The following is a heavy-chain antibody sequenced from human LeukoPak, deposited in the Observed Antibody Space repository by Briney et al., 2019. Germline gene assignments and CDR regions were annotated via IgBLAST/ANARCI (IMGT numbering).Heavy chain of an antibody. J-gene: IGHJ3*02. D-gene: IGHD4-23*01. CDR1: GFIFSDYI. CDR2: IRTRINSSTT. CDR3: SRDGGEGGNSAFDI. V-gene: IGHV3-72*01. Sequence: GGSLRLSCAASGFIFSDYIMDWVRQAPGKGLEWVGRIRTRINSSTTEYAASVRGRFTISRDDSKNSMYLHMNSLKTEDTAVYHCSRDGGEGGNSAFDIWGQGTMVTVSS.